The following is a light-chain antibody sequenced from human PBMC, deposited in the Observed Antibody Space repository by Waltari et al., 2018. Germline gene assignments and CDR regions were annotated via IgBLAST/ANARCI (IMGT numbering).Light chain of an antibody. CDR2: QAN. CDR1: KLGDKL. CDR3: QAWDSGLAM. V-gene: IGLV3-1*01. J-gene: IGLJ3*02. Sequence: SYDLTQPPSVSVSPGQTASITCSGDKLGDKLVCWYQQKPGQSPVRVIYQANQRRSGIPGRCSGSNSGNTATLTISGTQAMDEADYYCQAWDSGLAMFGGGTKLTVL.